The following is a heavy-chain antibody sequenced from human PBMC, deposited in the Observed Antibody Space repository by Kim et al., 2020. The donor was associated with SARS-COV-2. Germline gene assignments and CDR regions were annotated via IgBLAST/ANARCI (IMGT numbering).Heavy chain of an antibody. CDR1: GFTFSSNW. J-gene: IGHJ4*02. D-gene: IGHD6-19*01. CDR3: ARGSGWYLH. CDR2: IKQGGSEK. V-gene: IGHV3-7*01. Sequence: GGSLRLSCAASGFTFSSNWMTWVRQAPGKGLEWVANIKQGGSEKYYVDSVKGRFTISRDNAKNSLYLQMNSLRAEDTAVYYCARGSGWYLHWGQGTLVTVSS.